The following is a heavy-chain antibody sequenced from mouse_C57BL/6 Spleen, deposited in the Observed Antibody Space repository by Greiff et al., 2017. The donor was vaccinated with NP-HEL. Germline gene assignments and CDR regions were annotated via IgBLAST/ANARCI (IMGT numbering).Heavy chain of an antibody. CDR3: ARKDDGPYYAMDY. CDR1: GFSLTSYG. CDR2: IWSGGST. J-gene: IGHJ4*01. D-gene: IGHD2-3*01. V-gene: IGHV2-2*01. Sequence: VKLVESGPGLVQPSQSLSITCTVSGFSLTSYGVHWVRQSPGKGLEWLGVIWSGGSTDYNAAFISRLSISKDNSKSQVFFKMNSLQADDTAIYYCARKDDGPYYAMDYWGQGTSVTVSS.